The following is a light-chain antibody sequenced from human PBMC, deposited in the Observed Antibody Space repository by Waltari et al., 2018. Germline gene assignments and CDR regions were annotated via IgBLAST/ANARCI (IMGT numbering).Light chain of an antibody. CDR1: SSNIGASYD. CDR2: GTY. Sequence: QSVLTQPRSVSGAPGQRVTISCTGSSSNIGASYDVHWYQRLPGTAPKLLIYGTYNRPSGVPGRFSGSKSGTSASLAITGLQTEDEADYYCQSYDSSLSGWVFGGGTKLTVL. J-gene: IGLJ3*02. CDR3: QSYDSSLSGWV. V-gene: IGLV1-40*01.